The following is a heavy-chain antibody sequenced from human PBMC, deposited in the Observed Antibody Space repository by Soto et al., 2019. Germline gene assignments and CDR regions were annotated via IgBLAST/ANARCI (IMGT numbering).Heavy chain of an antibody. D-gene: IGHD2-15*01. CDR2: IIPIFGTA. CDR1: GGTFSSYA. V-gene: IGHV1-69*13. J-gene: IGHJ3*02. Sequence: SVKVCCKASGGTFSSYAISWVRQAPGQGLEWMGGIIPIFGTANYAQKFQGRVTITADESTSTAYMELSSLRSEDTAVYYCARVAGNEKGYCSGGSCSFDIWGQGTMVTVSS. CDR3: ARVAGNEKGYCSGGSCSFDI.